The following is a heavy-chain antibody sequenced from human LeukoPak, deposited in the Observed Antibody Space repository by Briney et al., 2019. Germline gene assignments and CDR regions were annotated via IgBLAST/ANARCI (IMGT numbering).Heavy chain of an antibody. CDR1: GGSISGYY. D-gene: IGHD4-17*01. J-gene: IGHJ3*02. CDR2: IYYSGSA. Sequence: SETLSLTCTVSGGSISGYYWSWIRQPPGEGLEGIGYIYYSGSANYNPSLRSRVIILVDTSKNQLSLKLSSVTAADTAVYYCARGTVTTSMKAFDIWGQGTMVTVSS. V-gene: IGHV4-59*08. CDR3: ARGTVTTSMKAFDI.